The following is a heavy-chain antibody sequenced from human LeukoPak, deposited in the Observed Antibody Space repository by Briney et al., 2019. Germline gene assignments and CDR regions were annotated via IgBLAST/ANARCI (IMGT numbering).Heavy chain of an antibody. D-gene: IGHD3-10*01. J-gene: IGHJ4*02. Sequence: VSGPALLKPTPTLTLTCTFSGFSLRTSGMCVRWIRQPPGKALEWLSLIDWDDDKYYSTSLKTRLTTSKDTSKNQVVLTMTNMDPVDTATYYCARTSMVRGVIIVDYWGQGTLVTVSS. CDR1: GFSLRTSGMC. CDR2: IDWDDDK. V-gene: IGHV2-70*01. CDR3: ARTSMVRGVIIVDY.